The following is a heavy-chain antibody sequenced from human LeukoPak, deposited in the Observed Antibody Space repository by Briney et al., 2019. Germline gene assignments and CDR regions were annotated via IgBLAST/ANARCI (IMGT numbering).Heavy chain of an antibody. CDR2: IYYSGTT. J-gene: IGHJ4*02. CDR1: GGSISSSSYY. CDR3: AANSADYNTLGSSYKV. D-gene: IGHD3-10*01. Sequence: PSETLSLTCTVSGGSISSSSYYWGWIRQPPGTGLAWLGSIYYSGTTYYNPSLKSRVTISVDTSKNQFSLKLNSVTAADTAVFYCAANSADYNTLGSSYKVWGQGTLVTVSS. V-gene: IGHV4-39*01.